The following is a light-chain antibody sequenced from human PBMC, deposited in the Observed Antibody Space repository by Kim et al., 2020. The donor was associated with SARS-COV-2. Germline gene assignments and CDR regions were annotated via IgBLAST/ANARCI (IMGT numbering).Light chain of an antibody. J-gene: IGKJ2*01. CDR1: QDITNC. CDR2: DAS. CDR3: QHCAHPHS. Sequence: IQMTQSPSSLSASVGDRVTITCQASQDITNCLNWYQQRPGKAPRLLFYDASTLEAGVPSRFRGSGSGTEFTFTITSLHPEDVATYYCQHCAHPHSLGQGTKL. V-gene: IGKV1-33*01.